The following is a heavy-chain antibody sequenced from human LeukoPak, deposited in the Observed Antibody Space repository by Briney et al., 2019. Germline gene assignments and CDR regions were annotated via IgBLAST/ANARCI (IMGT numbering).Heavy chain of an antibody. Sequence: SETLSLTCTVSGGSISSSSYYWGWIRQPPGKGLEWIGSIYYSGSTYYSPSLKSRVTISIDTSKNQFSLKLSSVTAADTAVYYCARDHKWVAVANTPNAFDIWGQGTMVTVSS. CDR2: IYYSGST. V-gene: IGHV4-39*07. D-gene: IGHD6-19*01. J-gene: IGHJ3*02. CDR1: GGSISSSSYY. CDR3: ARDHKWVAVANTPNAFDI.